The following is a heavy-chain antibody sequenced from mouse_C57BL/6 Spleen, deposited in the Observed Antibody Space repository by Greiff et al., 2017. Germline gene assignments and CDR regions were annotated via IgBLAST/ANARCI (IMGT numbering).Heavy chain of an antibody. J-gene: IGHJ1*03. D-gene: IGHD1-1*01. CDR1: GYTFTSYW. V-gene: IGHV1-64*01. Sequence: QVLLQQPGAELVKPGASVKLSCKASGYTFTSYWMHWVKQRPGQGLEWIGMIHPNSGSTNYNEKFKSKATLTVAKSSSTAYMQLSSLTSEDSAVYYCARGDGSSYEWYFDVWGTGTTVTVSS. CDR3: ARGDGSSYEWYFDV. CDR2: IHPNSGST.